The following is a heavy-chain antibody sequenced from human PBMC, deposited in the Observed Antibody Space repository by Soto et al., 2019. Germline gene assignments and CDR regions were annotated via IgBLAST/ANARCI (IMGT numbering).Heavy chain of an antibody. V-gene: IGHV5-10-1*01. J-gene: IGHJ6*04. CDR2: IDPSDSYT. Sequence: PGESLKISCKGSGYSFTSYWISWVRQMPGKGLEWMGRIDPSDSYTNYSPSFQGHVTISADKSISTAYLQWSSLKASDTAVYYCAKDGLLWFGELPSGDVWGKGTTVTVSS. D-gene: IGHD3-10*01. CDR3: AKDGLLWFGELPSGDV. CDR1: GYSFTSYW.